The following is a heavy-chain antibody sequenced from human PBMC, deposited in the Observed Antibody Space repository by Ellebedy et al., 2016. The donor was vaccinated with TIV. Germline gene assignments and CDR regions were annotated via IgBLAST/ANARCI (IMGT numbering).Heavy chain of an antibody. CDR1: GFTFDDYA. CDR3: AKDRRRTAGFDALDF. D-gene: IGHD6-13*01. J-gene: IGHJ3*01. Sequence: GGSLRLSXAASGFTFDDYAMHWVRHSPGRGLDWVALISSEGYTKFYADSVQGRFSISRDNSRNTLYLQLSGLRPEDTALYYCAKDRRRTAGFDALDFWGQGTVVTISS. V-gene: IGHV3-30*18. CDR2: ISSEGYTK.